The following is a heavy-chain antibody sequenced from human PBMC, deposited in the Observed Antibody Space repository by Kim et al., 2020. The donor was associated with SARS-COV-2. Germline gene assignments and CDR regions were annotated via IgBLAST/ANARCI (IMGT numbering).Heavy chain of an antibody. CDR3: ARDIVGAIRPFDL. CDR1: GFIFSNYW. D-gene: IGHD1-26*01. V-gene: IGHV3-74*03. Sequence: GGSLRLSCEASGFIFSNYWMHWVRQSPGKGLVWVSRINSDGSDTAYADSVEGRFTISRDNTKNTVYLQMAGLTAEDTAIYYCARDIVGAIRPFDLWGLGTLVTVSS. J-gene: IGHJ4*02. CDR2: INSDGSDT.